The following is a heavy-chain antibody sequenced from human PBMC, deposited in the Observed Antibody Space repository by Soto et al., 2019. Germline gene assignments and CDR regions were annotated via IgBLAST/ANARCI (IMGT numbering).Heavy chain of an antibody. Sequence: EVQLLESGGGLVQPEGSLRLSCAASGFTFSSFVMSWVRQAPGKGLEWVSSISTNGVRTYYADSVKGRFTISRDNSRTTLFLDMNSLRAEDTAVYYCATASAGTYWGQGALVTVSS. CDR3: ATASAGTY. CDR2: ISTNGVRT. V-gene: IGHV3-23*01. CDR1: GFTFSSFV. J-gene: IGHJ4*02. D-gene: IGHD6-13*01.